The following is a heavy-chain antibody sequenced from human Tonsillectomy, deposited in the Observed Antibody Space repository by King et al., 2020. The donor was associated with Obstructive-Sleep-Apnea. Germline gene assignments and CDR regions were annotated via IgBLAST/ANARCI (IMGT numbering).Heavy chain of an antibody. CDR1: GFTFDDYA. D-gene: IGHD3-10*01. Sequence: VQLVESGGGLVQPGRSLRLSCAASGFTFDDYAMHWVRQAPGKGLEWVSGISWNSGSTGYADSVKGRFTISRDNAKNSLYLQMNSLRAEDTALYYCTKDHGSGIYYGMDVWGQGTTVTVS. CDR3: TKDHGSGIYYGMDV. V-gene: IGHV3-9*01. J-gene: IGHJ6*02. CDR2: ISWNSGST.